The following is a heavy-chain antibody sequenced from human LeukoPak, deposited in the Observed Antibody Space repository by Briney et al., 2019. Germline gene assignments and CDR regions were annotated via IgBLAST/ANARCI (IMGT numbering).Heavy chain of an antibody. D-gene: IGHD1-26*01. CDR1: GFTFSSYE. J-gene: IGHJ4*02. CDR2: ISSSGSTI. CDR3: ARDGDSGSYYLFDY. V-gene: IGHV3-48*03. Sequence: GGSLRLSCAASGFTFSSYEMNWVRQAPGKGLERVSYISSSGSTIYYADSVKGRFTISRDNAKNSLYLQMNSLRAEDTAVYYCARDGDSGSYYLFDYWGQGTLVTVSS.